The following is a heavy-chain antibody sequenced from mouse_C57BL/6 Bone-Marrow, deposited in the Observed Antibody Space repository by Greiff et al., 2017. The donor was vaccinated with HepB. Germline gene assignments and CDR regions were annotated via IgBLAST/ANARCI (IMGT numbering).Heavy chain of an antibody. V-gene: IGHV7-3*01. Sequence: EVKLMESGGGLVQPGGSLSLSCAASGFTFTDYYMSWVRQPPGKALEWLGFIRNKANGYTTEYSAYVKGRFTISRDNSQSILYLQMNALRAEDSATYYCARYIYYGSSFWYFDVWGTGTTVTVSS. CDR3: ARYIYYGSSFWYFDV. D-gene: IGHD1-1*01. CDR2: IRNKANGYTT. J-gene: IGHJ1*03. CDR1: GFTFTDYY.